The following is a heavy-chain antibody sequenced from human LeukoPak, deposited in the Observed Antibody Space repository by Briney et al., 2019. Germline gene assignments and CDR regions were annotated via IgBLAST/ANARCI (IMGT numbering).Heavy chain of an antibody. Sequence: ASVKVSCKASGYTFTGYYMHWVRQAPGQGLEWMGWINPNSGGTNSAQKFQGRVTMTRDSSISTAYMEISGLTSDDTAVYHCARVGSITARKNYFDYWGQGTLVTVSS. D-gene: IGHD6-6*01. CDR3: ARVGSITARKNYFDY. CDR2: INPNSGGT. V-gene: IGHV1-2*02. CDR1: GYTFTGYY. J-gene: IGHJ4*02.